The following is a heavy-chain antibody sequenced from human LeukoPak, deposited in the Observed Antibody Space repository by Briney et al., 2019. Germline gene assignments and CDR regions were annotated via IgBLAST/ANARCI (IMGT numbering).Heavy chain of an antibody. CDR1: GGSISSYY. CDR2: IFYSGST. D-gene: IGHD3-22*01. V-gene: IGHV4-59*01. J-gene: IGHJ5*02. Sequence: PSETLSLTCTVSGGSISSYYWSWIRQPPGKGLEWIGYIFYSGSTNYNPSLKSRVTISVDASKNQFSLRLSSVTAADTAVYYCARDRSDSFGHYYPNWFDPWGQGTLVTVSS. CDR3: ARDRSDSFGHYYPNWFDP.